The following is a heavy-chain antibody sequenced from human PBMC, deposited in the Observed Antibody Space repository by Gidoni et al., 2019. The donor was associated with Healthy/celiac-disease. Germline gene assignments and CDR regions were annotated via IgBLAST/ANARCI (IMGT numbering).Heavy chain of an antibody. V-gene: IGHV5-51*01. Sequence: EVQLVQSGAEVKKPGESLKISCTGSGYIFTSYWIGWVRQMPGKGLEWMGIIYPGDSDTRYSPSFQGQVPISADKSISTAYLQWSSLKASDTAMYYCARSNYYDSSGYSHDYWGQGTLVTVSS. CDR3: ARSNYYDSSGYSHDY. J-gene: IGHJ4*02. D-gene: IGHD3-22*01. CDR1: GYIFTSYW. CDR2: IYPGDSDT.